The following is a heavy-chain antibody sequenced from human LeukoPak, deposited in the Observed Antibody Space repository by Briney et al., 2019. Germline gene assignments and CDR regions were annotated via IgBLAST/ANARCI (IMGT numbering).Heavy chain of an antibody. CDR2: INSDGSST. CDR3: ASGSGGNSYY. CDR1: GFTFSSYW. D-gene: IGHD4-23*01. J-gene: IGHJ4*02. Sequence: PGGSLRLSCVASGFTFSSYWMHWVRQAPGKGLVWVSRINSDGSSTSYADSMKGRFTISRDNAKNTVYLQMNSLRAEDTAVYYCASGSGGNSYYWGQGTLVTVSS. V-gene: IGHV3-74*01.